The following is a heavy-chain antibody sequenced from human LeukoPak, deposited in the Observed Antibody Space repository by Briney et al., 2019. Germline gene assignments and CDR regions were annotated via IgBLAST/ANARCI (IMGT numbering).Heavy chain of an antibody. CDR2: INTNTGNP. D-gene: IGHD2-2*01. J-gene: IGHJ4*02. CDR1: GGTFSSYA. Sequence: ASVKVSCKASGGTFSSYAISWVRQAPGQGLEWMGWINTNTGNPTYAQGFTGRFVFSLDTSVSTAYLQISSLKAEDTAVYYCAATIGYCSSTSCWGSYRYFDYWGQGTLVTVSS. CDR3: AATIGYCSSTSCWGSYRYFDY. V-gene: IGHV7-4-1*02.